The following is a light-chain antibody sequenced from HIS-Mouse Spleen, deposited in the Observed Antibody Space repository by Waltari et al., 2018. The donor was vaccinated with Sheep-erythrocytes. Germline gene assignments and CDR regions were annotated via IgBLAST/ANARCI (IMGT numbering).Light chain of an antibody. V-gene: IGLV2-8*01. CDR2: EVS. J-gene: IGLJ3*02. CDR3: SSYAGSNNWV. Sequence: QSALTQPPSASGSPGQSVTISCTGTSSDVGGYNYVSWYQQHPGKAPNLMISEVSNRPSGVPARFSGSKSGNTASLTVSGLQAEDEADYYGSSYAGSNNWVFGGGTKLTVL. CDR1: SSDVGGYNY.